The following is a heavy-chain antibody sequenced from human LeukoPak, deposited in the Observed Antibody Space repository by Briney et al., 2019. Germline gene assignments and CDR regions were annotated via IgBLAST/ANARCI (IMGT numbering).Heavy chain of an antibody. J-gene: IGHJ4*02. CDR3: ARAPNGDYVS. Sequence: ASVKVSCKASGGTFSSYAISWVRHAPGPGLEWMGGIIPIFGTANYAQKFQGRVAITADKSTSTAYMELSSLRSEDTAVYYCARAPNGDYVSWGQGTLVTVSS. D-gene: IGHD4-17*01. CDR1: GGTFSSYA. V-gene: IGHV1-69*06. CDR2: IIPIFGTA.